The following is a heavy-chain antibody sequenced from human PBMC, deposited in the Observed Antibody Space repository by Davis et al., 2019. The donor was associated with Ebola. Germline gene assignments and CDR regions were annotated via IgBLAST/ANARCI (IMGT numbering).Heavy chain of an antibody. CDR1: GGTFSSYA. D-gene: IGHD6-19*01. J-gene: IGHJ4*02. CDR2: IIPILGIA. V-gene: IGHV1-69*04. CDR3: ARGVVAGYYFDY. Sequence: SVKVSCKASGGTFSSYAISWVRQAPGQGLEWMGRIIPILGIANYAQKFQGRVTITADKSTSTAYMELSSLRSEDTAVYYCARGVVAGYYFDYWGQGTLVTVSS.